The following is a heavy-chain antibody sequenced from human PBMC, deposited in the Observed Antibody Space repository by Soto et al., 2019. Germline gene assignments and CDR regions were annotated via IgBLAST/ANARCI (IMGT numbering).Heavy chain of an antibody. CDR1: GGSISSHS. V-gene: IGHV4-59*08. CDR2: VYSSGST. Sequence: SETLSLTCTVSGGSISSHSWNWIRQSPGRGLEWIGYVYSSGSTIYNPSLESRVTISVDTAKNQVSLKMASVTAADTAIYYCARQGRPTAGMGWFDPWGPGTLVTVS. J-gene: IGHJ5*02. D-gene: IGHD1-1*01. CDR3: ARQGRPTAGMGWFDP.